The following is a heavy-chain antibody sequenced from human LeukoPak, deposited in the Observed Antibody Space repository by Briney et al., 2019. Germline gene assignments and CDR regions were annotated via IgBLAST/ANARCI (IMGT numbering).Heavy chain of an antibody. CDR3: ARAPVTSCRGAYCYPFDY. CDR2: ISSSGSTI. D-gene: IGHD2-21*01. J-gene: IGHJ4*02. CDR1: GFTFSSYE. V-gene: IGHV3-48*03. Sequence: GGSLRLSCAASGFTFSSYEMNWVRQAPGKGLEWVSYISSSGSTIYYADSVKGRFTISRDNAKNSLYLQMNSLRAEDAAVYYCARAPVTSCRGAYCYPFDYWGQGTLVTVSS.